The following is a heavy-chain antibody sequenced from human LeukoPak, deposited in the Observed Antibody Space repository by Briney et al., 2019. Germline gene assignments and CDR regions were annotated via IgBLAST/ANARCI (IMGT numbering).Heavy chain of an antibody. D-gene: IGHD5-12*01. CDR3: ARRLAYSGYDSYYFDY. V-gene: IGHV5-51*01. CDR2: IYPGDSDT. CDR1: GYTFSSYW. J-gene: IGHJ4*02. Sequence: GESLKISCKGSGYTFSSYWIGWGRQMPGKGLEWMRIIYPGDSDTRYSPAFQGQGTISVDKSISTAYLQWSSLKASDTAMYYCARRLAYSGYDSYYFDYWGQGTLVTVSS.